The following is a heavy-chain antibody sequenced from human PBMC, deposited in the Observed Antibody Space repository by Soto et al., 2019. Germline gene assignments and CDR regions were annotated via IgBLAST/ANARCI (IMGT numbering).Heavy chain of an antibody. Sequence: QVQLVQSGAEVKKPGASVKVSCKASGYTFTSYGISWVRQAPGQGLEWMGWISAYNGNTNYAQKLQGRVTMTTDTPTSTDYMELRSLRSDDTAVYYCATGSRYVRVTTGYGMDVWGQGTTVTVSS. D-gene: IGHD4-4*01. CDR2: ISAYNGNT. CDR3: ATGSRYVRVTTGYGMDV. CDR1: GYTFTSYG. J-gene: IGHJ6*02. V-gene: IGHV1-18*01.